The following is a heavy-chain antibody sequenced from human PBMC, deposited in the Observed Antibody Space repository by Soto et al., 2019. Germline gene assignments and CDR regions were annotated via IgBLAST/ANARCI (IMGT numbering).Heavy chain of an antibody. J-gene: IGHJ6*02. V-gene: IGHV3-30*18. CDR3: AKEGSPIEVRGTFSFYYGMDV. CDR1: GITFRSYG. CDR2: ISYDGSNK. Sequence: GWSLRLSCAASGITFRSYGMHWVRQAPGKGLEWVAVISYDGSNKYYADSVKGRFTISRDNSKNTLDLQLNSLRVEDTAVYHCAKEGSPIEVRGTFSFYYGMDVWGQGSTVTVSS. D-gene: IGHD1-1*01.